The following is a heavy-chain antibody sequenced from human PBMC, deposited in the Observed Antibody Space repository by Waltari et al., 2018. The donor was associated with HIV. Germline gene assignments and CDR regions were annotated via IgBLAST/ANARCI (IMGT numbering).Heavy chain of an antibody. CDR3: ARSEGAQTATIFDR. Sequence: QVQLQESGPGLVKPSETLSLTCGVSGYPITSGYHGGWIRQSPGMGLEWIGSIFHSGSAYYNPPLRSRVTISVDTSKNQFSLKLNSVTAADTAVYFCARSEGAQTATIFDRWGQGTLVTVSS. CDR1: GYPITSGYH. D-gene: IGHD3-3*01. CDR2: IFHSGSA. V-gene: IGHV4-38-2*01. J-gene: IGHJ4*02.